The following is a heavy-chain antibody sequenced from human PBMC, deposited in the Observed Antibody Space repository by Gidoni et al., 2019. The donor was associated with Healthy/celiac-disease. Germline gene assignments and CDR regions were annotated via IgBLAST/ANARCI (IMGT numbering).Heavy chain of an antibody. CDR3: ARDRGRRDGYNYGPDY. CDR1: GFTFSSYS. Sequence: EVQLVYSGCGLVTPVGSLRLSCSASGFTFSSYSMNWVRQAPGTGLEWVSSISRSSSYIYYADSLKGRFTISRDNAKNSLYLQMNSLRAEDTAVYYCARDRGRRDGYNYGPDYWGQGTLVTVSS. J-gene: IGHJ4*02. D-gene: IGHD5-12*01. V-gene: IGHV3-21*01. CDR2: ISRSSSYI.